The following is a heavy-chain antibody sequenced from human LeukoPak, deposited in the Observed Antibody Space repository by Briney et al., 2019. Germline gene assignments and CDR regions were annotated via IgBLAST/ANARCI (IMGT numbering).Heavy chain of an antibody. J-gene: IGHJ3*02. CDR3: ARDELELREGGHGFDI. CDR1: GFTFSSYE. V-gene: IGHV3-48*03. Sequence: GGSLRLSCAASGFTFSSYEMNWVRQAPGKGLEWVSYISSSGSTIYYADSVKGRFTISRDNAKNSLYLQMNSLRAEDTAVYYCARDELELREGGHGFDIWGQGTMVTVSS. D-gene: IGHD1-7*01. CDR2: ISSSGSTI.